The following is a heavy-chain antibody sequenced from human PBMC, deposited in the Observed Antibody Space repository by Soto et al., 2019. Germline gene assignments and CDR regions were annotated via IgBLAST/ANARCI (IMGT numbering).Heavy chain of an antibody. CDR1: GFTFSDYY. CDR2: ISSSSSYT. D-gene: IGHD2-21*02. V-gene: IGHV3-11*06. Sequence: GGSLRLSCAASGFTFSDYYMSWIRQAPGKGLEWVSYISSSSSYTNYADSVKGRFTISRDNAKNSLYLQMNSLRAEDTAVYYCARDLGVDTVVVTATKNYGMDVWGQGTTVTVSS. CDR3: ARDLGVDTVVVTATKNYGMDV. J-gene: IGHJ6*02.